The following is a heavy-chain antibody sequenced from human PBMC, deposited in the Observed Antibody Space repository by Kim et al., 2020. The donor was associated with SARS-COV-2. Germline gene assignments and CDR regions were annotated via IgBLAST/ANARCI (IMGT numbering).Heavy chain of an antibody. Sequence: GGSLRLSCVASGFIIRTYWMTWVRQPPGKGLGWVGNIKEDGSEAYYADSVKGRFTISRDNAKNSLYLQMNSLRAEDTAVYYCMREPGTYWGQGTLVIVSS. D-gene: IGHD3-10*01. CDR1: GFIIRTYW. V-gene: IGHV3-7*01. CDR3: MREPGTY. CDR2: IKEDGSEA. J-gene: IGHJ4*02.